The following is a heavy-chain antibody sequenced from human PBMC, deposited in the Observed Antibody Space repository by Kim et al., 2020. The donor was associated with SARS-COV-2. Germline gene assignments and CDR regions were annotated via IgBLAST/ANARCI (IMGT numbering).Heavy chain of an antibody. V-gene: IGHV3-21*01. D-gene: IGHD4-4*01. CDR3: ARDGALTTVTTHFDY. Sequence: GGSLRLSCAVSGFTFSSYSMYWVRQAPGKGLEWVSSISSCSSYIYYADSVKGRFTISRDNAKNSVYLQMNSLRAEDTAVYYCARDGALTTVTTHFDYWGQGTLVTVSS. CDR2: ISSCSSYI. CDR1: GFTFSSYS. J-gene: IGHJ4*02.